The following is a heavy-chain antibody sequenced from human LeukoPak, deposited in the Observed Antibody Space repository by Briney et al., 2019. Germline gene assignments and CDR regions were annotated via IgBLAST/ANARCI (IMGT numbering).Heavy chain of an antibody. CDR1: GFTFSSYS. CDR3: AKDFTLTGRRFGELSLYFVY. D-gene: IGHD3-10*01. Sequence: GGSLRLSCAASGFTFSSYSMNWVRQAPGKGLEWVSSISSSSSYIYYADSVKGRFTISRDNAKNSLYLQMNSLRAEDTAVYYCAKDFTLTGRRFGELSLYFVYWGQGTLVTVSS. V-gene: IGHV3-21*04. CDR2: ISSSSSYI. J-gene: IGHJ4*02.